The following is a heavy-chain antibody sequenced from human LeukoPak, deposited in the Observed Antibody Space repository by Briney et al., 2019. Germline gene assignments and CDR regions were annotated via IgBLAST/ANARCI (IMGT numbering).Heavy chain of an antibody. CDR1: GDSVTSGGFY. CDR2: VYYTGST. V-gene: IGHV4-39*02. Sequence: SETLSLTCTVSGDSVTSGGFYWAWLRQPPGRGLEWIATVYYTGSTYYNPSLNSRVTISIGTSKNHFSLKLRSVVAPDTAVYYCARHSGSGSLSRPFDPWGQGTLVTVSS. J-gene: IGHJ5*02. CDR3: ARHSGSGSLSRPFDP. D-gene: IGHD3-10*01.